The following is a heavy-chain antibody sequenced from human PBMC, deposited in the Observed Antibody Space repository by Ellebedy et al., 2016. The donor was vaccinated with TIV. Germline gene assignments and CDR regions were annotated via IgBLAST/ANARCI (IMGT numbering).Heavy chain of an antibody. CDR1: GGSITTGDYY. D-gene: IGHD3-10*01. V-gene: IGHV4-30-4*01. CDR3: ARGGVDRPHALDI. J-gene: IGHJ3*02. CDR2: IYYSGST. Sequence: MPSETLSLTCTVSGGSITTGDYYWTWIRQPPGKGLEWIGYIYYSGSTFYNPSLKSRLTISLDTSKSQLSLKLSSVTAADTAMYYCARGGVDRPHALDIWGQGTMVTVSS.